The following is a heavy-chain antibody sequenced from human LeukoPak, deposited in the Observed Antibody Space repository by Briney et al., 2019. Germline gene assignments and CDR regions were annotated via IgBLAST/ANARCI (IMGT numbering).Heavy chain of an antibody. CDR2: IIPIFGTA. CDR3: ARDEGDIVVVPAAMREGYYYYGMDV. J-gene: IGHJ6*02. Sequence: ASGKVSCKASGGTFSSYAISWVRQAPGQGLEWMGGIIPIFGTANYAQKFQGRVTITADESTSTAYMELSSLRSEDTAVYYCARDEGDIVVVPAAMREGYYYYGMDVWGQGTTVTVSS. CDR1: GGTFSSYA. V-gene: IGHV1-69*13. D-gene: IGHD2-2*01.